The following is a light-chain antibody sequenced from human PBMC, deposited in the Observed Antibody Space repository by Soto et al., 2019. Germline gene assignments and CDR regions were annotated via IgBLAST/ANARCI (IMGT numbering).Light chain of an antibody. Sequence: QSVLTQPASVSGSPGQSITISCTGTSSDIGGYNYVSWYQQHPGKAPQLMIYDVSTRPSGLSNRFSGSKSGNTASLTISGFQAEDAADYYCSSYTTISTVVFGGGTKVTVL. J-gene: IGLJ2*01. V-gene: IGLV2-14*03. CDR1: SSDIGGYNY. CDR3: SSYTTISTVV. CDR2: DVS.